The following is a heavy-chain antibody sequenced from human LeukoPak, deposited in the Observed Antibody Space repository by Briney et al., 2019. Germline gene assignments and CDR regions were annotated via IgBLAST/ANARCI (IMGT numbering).Heavy chain of an antibody. CDR2: IYHSGST. CDR1: GGSISSGGYS. J-gene: IGHJ4*02. CDR3: ARAYYYDVGGYYLDY. V-gene: IGHV4-30-2*01. Sequence: PSETLSLTCAVSGGSISSGGYSWSWIRQPPGKGLEWIGYIYHSGSTYYNPSLKSRFTISVDRSKNQFSLKLSSVTAADTAVYCCARAYYYDVGGYYLDYWGQGPLSPSPQ. D-gene: IGHD3-22*01.